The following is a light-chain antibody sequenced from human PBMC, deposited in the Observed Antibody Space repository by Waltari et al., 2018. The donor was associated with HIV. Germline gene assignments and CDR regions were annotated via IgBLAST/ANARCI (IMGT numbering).Light chain of an antibody. CDR2: EES. J-gene: IGKJ1*01. CDR1: QSIESW. CDR3: QQYNRYSHWM. Sequence: DIQMTQSPSTLSASVGDRVPITCRASQSIESWLAWYQQKPRKDHKLLIFEESSLESRVPSRVSGSRSGTEFTLTLSSLQFDDFATHHCQQYNRYSHWMFGQGTKVELK. V-gene: IGKV1-5*03.